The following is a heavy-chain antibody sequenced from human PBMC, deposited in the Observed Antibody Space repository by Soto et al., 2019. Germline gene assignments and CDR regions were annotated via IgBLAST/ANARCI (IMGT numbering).Heavy chain of an antibody. D-gene: IGHD3-3*01. J-gene: IGHJ6*02. V-gene: IGHV3-30*18. CDR3: AKGYYDFWSGYYGDYYYYGMDV. Sequence: QVQLVESGGGVVQPGRSLRLSCAASGFTFSSYGMHWVRQAPGKGLEWVAVISYDGSNKYYADSVEGRFTISRDNSKNTLYLQMNSLRAEDTAVYYCAKGYYDFWSGYYGDYYYYGMDVWGQGTTVTVSS. CDR1: GFTFSSYG. CDR2: ISYDGSNK.